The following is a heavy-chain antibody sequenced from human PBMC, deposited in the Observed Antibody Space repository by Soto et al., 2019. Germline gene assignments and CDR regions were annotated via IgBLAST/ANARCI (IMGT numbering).Heavy chain of an antibody. J-gene: IGHJ6*02. CDR3: AREGPYYGTDV. Sequence: EVQLVESGGGLVQPGGSLRLSCAVSGFTVSHNYMNWVRQAPGKGLEWVAVIYSAGATYYADSVKGRFTISRDNSNNTLYLQMNSLSPDDAAVYYCAREGPYYGTDVWGQGTTVTVSS. V-gene: IGHV3-53*01. CDR1: GFTVSHNY. CDR2: IYSAGAT.